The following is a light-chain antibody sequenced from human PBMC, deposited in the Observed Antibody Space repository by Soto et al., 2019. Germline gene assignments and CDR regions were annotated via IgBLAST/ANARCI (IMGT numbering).Light chain of an antibody. Sequence: EIVLTQSPGTLSLSPGERATLSCRASQSVSNNYLAWYQQKPGQAPRLLIYGASTRATGIPARFSGSGSGTDFTLTISSLQSEDFAVYYCQQYNNWPPITFGGGTKVDNK. J-gene: IGKJ4*01. CDR2: GAS. V-gene: IGKV3-15*01. CDR3: QQYNNWPPIT. CDR1: QSVSNN.